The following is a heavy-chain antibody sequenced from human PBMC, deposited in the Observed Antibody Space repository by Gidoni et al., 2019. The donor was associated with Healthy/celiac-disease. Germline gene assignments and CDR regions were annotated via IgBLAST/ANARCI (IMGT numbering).Heavy chain of an antibody. Sequence: QVQLVQSGAEVKKPGASVQVYCKVSGYTLTDLSMHWVRQAPGKGLEWMVGFDPEDGETIYAQKFQGRVTMTEDTSTDTAYMELSSLRSEDTAVYYCATVLYYDSSGYYWFDPWGQGTLVTVSS. V-gene: IGHV1-24*01. CDR1: GYTLTDLS. CDR3: ATVLYYDSSGYYWFDP. CDR2: FDPEDGET. J-gene: IGHJ5*02. D-gene: IGHD3-22*01.